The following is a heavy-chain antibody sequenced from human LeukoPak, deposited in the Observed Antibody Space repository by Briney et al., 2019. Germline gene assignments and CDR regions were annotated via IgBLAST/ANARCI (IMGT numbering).Heavy chain of an antibody. CDR2: INWNGGST. Sequence: PGRSLRLSCAASGFTFSSYEMSWVRQAPGKGLEWVSGINWNGGSTGYADSVKGRFTISRDNAKNSLYLQMNSLRAEDTALYYCARGLASYYYGSGSYEYFDLWGRGTLVTVSS. V-gene: IGHV3-20*04. CDR1: GFTFSSYE. CDR3: ARGLASYYYGSGSYEYFDL. D-gene: IGHD3-10*01. J-gene: IGHJ2*01.